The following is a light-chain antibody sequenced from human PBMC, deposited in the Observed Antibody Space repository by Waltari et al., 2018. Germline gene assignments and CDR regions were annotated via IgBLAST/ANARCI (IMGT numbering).Light chain of an antibody. V-gene: IGLV2-23*02. CDR1: TSDVGSYNL. CDR3: CSYGGASIRV. Sequence: QSALTQPASVSGSPGQSITISCTGTTSDVGSYNLVSWYRQHPGEAPKLIIYEVRKRPSGVSGRFSGSKSGNTASLTISGLQAEDEADYYCCSYGGASIRVFGGGTKLTVL. CDR2: EVR. J-gene: IGLJ2*01.